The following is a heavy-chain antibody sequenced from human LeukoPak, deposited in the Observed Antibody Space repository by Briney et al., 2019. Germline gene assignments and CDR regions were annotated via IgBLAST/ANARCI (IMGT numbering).Heavy chain of an antibody. CDR1: GFTFSSYW. J-gene: IGHJ6*03. CDR2: INSDGSST. Sequence: GGSLRLSCAASGFTFSSYWMHWVRQAPGKGLVWVSRINSDGSSTSCADSVKGRFTISRDNAKNTLYLQMNSLRAEDTAVYYCARAPRYYYGSGTPYYYMDVWGKGTTVTVSS. V-gene: IGHV3-74*01. CDR3: ARAPRYYYGSGTPYYYMDV. D-gene: IGHD3-10*01.